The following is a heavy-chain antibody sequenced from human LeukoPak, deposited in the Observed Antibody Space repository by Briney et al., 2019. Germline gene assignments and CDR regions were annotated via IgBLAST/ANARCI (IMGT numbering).Heavy chain of an antibody. CDR1: GGSISSSSYY. Sequence: SETLSLTCTVSGGSISSSSYYWGWIRQPPGKGLEWIGKIYYSGSTYYNSSLKSRVTISVDTSKNQFSLKLSSVTAADTAVYYCARDDPNKYYFDYRGQGTLVTVSS. D-gene: IGHD2/OR15-2a*01. V-gene: IGHV4-39*02. CDR2: IYYSGST. J-gene: IGHJ4*02. CDR3: ARDDPNKYYFDY.